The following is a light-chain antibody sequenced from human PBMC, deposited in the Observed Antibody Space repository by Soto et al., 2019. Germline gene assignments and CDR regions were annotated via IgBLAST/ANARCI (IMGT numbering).Light chain of an antibody. CDR2: SNA. J-gene: IGLJ1*01. CDR1: SSDIGAGYD. CDR3: QSYDSSLTSYV. V-gene: IGLV1-40*01. Sequence: QSVLTQPPSVSEAPGQRVTISCTGTSSDIGAGYDVHWYQQLPGEAPKLLIYSNAIRPSGVPDRFSASKSGTSAPLAITGLRAEDEADYYCQSYDSSLTSYVFGTGTKATVL.